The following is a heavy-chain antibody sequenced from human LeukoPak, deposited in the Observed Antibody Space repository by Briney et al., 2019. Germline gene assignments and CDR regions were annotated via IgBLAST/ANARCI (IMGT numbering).Heavy chain of an antibody. J-gene: IGHJ4*02. CDR3: ARAEYSSSWYGY. CDR2: IYHSGST. Sequence: SETLSLTCTVSGYSISSGYYWGWIRQPPGKGLEWIGSIYHSGSTYYNPSLKSRVTISVDTSKNQFSLKLSSVTAADTAVYYCARAEYSSSWYGYWGQGTLVTVSS. V-gene: IGHV4-38-2*02. D-gene: IGHD6-13*01. CDR1: GYSISSGYY.